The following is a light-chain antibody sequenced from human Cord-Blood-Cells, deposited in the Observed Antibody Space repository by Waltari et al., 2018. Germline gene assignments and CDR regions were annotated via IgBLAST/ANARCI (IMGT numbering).Light chain of an antibody. V-gene: IGKV4-1*01. CDR2: WAS. Sequence: DIVMTQSPDSLAVSLGERATIKCKSSQSVLYSSNNKNYLAWYQQKPGQPPKPLIYWASTRESGVPDRFSGSGSGTDFTLTISSLQAEDVAVYYCQQYYSTPPTFGQGTKVEIK. J-gene: IGKJ1*01. CDR3: QQYYSTPPT. CDR1: QSVLYSSNNKNY.